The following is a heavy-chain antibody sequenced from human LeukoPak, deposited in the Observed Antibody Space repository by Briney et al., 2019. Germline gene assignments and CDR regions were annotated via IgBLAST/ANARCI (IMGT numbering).Heavy chain of an antibody. V-gene: IGHV4-4*07. Sequence: SETLSLTCTVSGGSISSYYWSWIRQPAGKGLEWIGRIYTSGSTNYNPSLKSRVTMSVDTSKNQFSLKLSSVTAADTAVYYCARAGRWGCSGGSCSYYYYYMDVWGKGATVTVSS. D-gene: IGHD2-15*01. J-gene: IGHJ6*03. CDR3: ARAGRWGCSGGSCSYYYYYMDV. CDR1: GGSISSYY. CDR2: IYTSGST.